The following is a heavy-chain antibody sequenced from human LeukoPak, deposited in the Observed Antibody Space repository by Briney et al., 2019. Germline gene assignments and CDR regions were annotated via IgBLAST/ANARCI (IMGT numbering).Heavy chain of an antibody. D-gene: IGHD4-17*01. Sequence: GESLKISCKASGYSFTSYWIGWVRQMPGKGQEWMGIIYPGDSDTRYSPSFQGQVTISADKSISTAYLQWSSLKASGTAMYYCARNNDDYDWFDPWGQGTLVTVSS. CDR2: IYPGDSDT. J-gene: IGHJ5*02. CDR3: ARNNDDYDWFDP. CDR1: GYSFTSYW. V-gene: IGHV5-51*01.